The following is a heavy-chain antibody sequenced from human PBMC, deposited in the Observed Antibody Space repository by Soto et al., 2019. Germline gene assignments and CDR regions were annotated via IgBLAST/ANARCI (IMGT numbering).Heavy chain of an antibody. CDR1: GGSCSTYG. V-gene: IGHV3-21*01. CDR2: ISSSSSYI. Sequence: GGSLRLSCEASGGSCSTYGMRWVRQAPGKGLEWVSAISSSSSYIYYADSVKGRFTISGDNAKNLVYLQMNSLRAEDTAVYYCARLDRGSLDYWGRGTLLTVSS. CDR3: ARLDRGSLDY. D-gene: IGHD6-25*01. J-gene: IGHJ4*02.